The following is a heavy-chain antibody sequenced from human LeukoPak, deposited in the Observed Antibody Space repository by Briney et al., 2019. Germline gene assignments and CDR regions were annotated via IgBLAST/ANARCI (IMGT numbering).Heavy chain of an antibody. CDR1: GFTFSSYA. CDR2: ISYDGSNK. J-gene: IGHJ3*02. CDR3: ARTHPSTNRYFDWPNDAFDI. Sequence: GGSLRLSCAASGFTFSSYAMHWVRQAPGKGLEWVAVISYDGSNKYYADSVKGRFTISRDNSKNTLYLQMNSLRAEDTAVYYCARTHPSTNRYFDWPNDAFDIWGQGTMVTVSS. D-gene: IGHD3-9*01. V-gene: IGHV3-30*01.